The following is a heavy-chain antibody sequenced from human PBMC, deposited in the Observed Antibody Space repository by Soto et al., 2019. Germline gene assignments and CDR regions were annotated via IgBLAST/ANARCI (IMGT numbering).Heavy chain of an antibody. CDR3: ARDIGSYAYGEGY. D-gene: IGHD3-10*01. V-gene: IGHV4-4*07. CDR2: VYSSGTT. J-gene: IGHJ4*02. Sequence: LSLTCSVSGGSINNYWWSWIRQPAGKGLEWIGRVYSSGTTDYNPSLNSRATMSVETSKNQFSLKLSSVAAADTAVYYCARDIGSYAYGEGYWGQGIQITVSS. CDR1: GGSINNYW.